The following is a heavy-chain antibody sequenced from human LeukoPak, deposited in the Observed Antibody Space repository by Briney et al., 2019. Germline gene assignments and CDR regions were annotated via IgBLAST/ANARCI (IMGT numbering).Heavy chain of an antibody. CDR3: VKDTQWLPPGVFDY. Sequence: GGSLRLSCAASGFTFSSYAMHWVRQAPGKGLEYVSAISSNGGSTYYADSVKGRFTISRDNSKNTLYLQMSSLRAEDTAVYYCVKDTQWLPPGVFDYWGQGTLVTVSS. CDR1: GFTFSSYA. CDR2: ISSNGGST. V-gene: IGHV3-64D*06. J-gene: IGHJ4*02. D-gene: IGHD5-24*01.